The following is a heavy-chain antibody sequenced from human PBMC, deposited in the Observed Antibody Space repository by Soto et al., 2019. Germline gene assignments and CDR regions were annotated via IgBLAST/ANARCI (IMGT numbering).Heavy chain of an antibody. D-gene: IGHD1-1*01. CDR3: EKRSTVSTYHFDY. CDR2: ISGGVGTT. Sequence: EVQLLESGGDLVQPGGSLRLSCAASGFSFSRYGMSWVRQAPGKGLEWVSSISGGVGTTYYADSVQGRFTIARDNSKNTLYLQMNSLKVEDTAVYYCEKRSTVSTYHFDYWGQGTLVTVSS. V-gene: IGHV3-23*01. J-gene: IGHJ4*02. CDR1: GFSFSRYG.